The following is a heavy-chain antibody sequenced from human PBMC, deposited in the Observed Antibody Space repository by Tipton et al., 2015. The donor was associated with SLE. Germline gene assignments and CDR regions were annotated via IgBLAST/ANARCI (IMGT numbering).Heavy chain of an antibody. J-gene: IGHJ3*02. V-gene: IGHV4-61*01. CDR3: ARGGYSGSYSDAFDI. D-gene: IGHD1-26*01. CDR1: GGSVSSGRYY. CDR2: IYYSGST. Sequence: TLSLTCTVSGGSVSSGRYYWSWIRQPPGKGLEWIGYIYYSGSTNYNPSLKSRVTISVDTSKNQFSLKLSSVTAADTAVYYCARGGYSGSYSDAFDIWGQGTMVTVSS.